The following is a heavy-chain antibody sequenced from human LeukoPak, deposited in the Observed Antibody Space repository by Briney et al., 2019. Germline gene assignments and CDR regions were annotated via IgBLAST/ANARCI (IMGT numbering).Heavy chain of an antibody. CDR2: IDPNSGGT. V-gene: IGHV1-2*06. CDR1: GYTFTGYY. J-gene: IGHJ6*03. CDR3: ARDRDTSGHYYMDV. Sequence: ASVEVSCKAYGYTFTGYYIHWVRQAPGQGLEWMGRIDPNSGGTNFAQKFQGRVTMTRDTSITTAYMELSSLRSDDTAIYYCARDRDTSGHYYMDVRGKGTTVTVS. D-gene: IGHD3-10*01.